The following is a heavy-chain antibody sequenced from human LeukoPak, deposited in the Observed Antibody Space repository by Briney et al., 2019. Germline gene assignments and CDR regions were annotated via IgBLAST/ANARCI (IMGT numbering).Heavy chain of an antibody. Sequence: GGSLRLSCAASGFTFSSYGMHWVRQAPGKGLEWVAVISYVGSNNYYTNSGKGRFTTSSENYKNTLNLQMNSLRVEDTAVYYCAKGAHPQKLYYMDVWGKGTTVTVSS. V-gene: IGHV3-30*18. CDR2: ISYVGSNN. CDR3: AKGAHPQKLYYMDV. J-gene: IGHJ6*03. CDR1: GFTFSSYG.